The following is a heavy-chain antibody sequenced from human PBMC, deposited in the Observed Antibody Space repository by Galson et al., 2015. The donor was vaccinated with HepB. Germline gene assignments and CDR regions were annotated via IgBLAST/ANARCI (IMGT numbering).Heavy chain of an antibody. CDR2: ISTFNANT. V-gene: IGHV1-18*01. CDR3: ARDQRDYYYGSGSYNAFEI. D-gene: IGHD3-10*01. Sequence: SVKVSCKASGYSFTSYGISWARQAPGQGPEWVGWISTFNANTNYAQRLQDRVTMTRDTSTNTVYMELRSLRSDDTAVYYCARDQRDYYYGSGSYNAFEIWGQGTVVAVSS. CDR1: GYSFTSYG. J-gene: IGHJ3*02.